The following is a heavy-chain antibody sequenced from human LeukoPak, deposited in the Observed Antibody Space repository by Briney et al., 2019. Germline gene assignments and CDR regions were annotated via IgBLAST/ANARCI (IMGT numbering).Heavy chain of an antibody. CDR2: VMSGRGST. Sequence: GGSLRLSCAASGFSVSDYSISWIRQSPGKGPEWFSYVMSGRGSTNYADSVKGRFTISRDNAKNSVALQLDGLRADDTAVYFCARERRGSYYAFESWGQGTLVTVSS. CDR3: ARERRGSYYAFES. V-gene: IGHV3-11*05. CDR1: GFSVSDYS. J-gene: IGHJ4*02. D-gene: IGHD3-16*01.